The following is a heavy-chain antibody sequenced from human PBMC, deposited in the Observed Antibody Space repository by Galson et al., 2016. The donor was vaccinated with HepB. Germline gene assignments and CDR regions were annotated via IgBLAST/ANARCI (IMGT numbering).Heavy chain of an antibody. CDR1: GFTFSSYS. V-gene: IGHV3-21*04. D-gene: IGHD3-22*01. Sequence: SLRLSCAASGFTFSSYSMNWVRQAPGKGLEWVSGISSSDNKVYAESVKGRFTISRDNSKNTLFLQMHSLRVEDTAVYYCAKVRYDSSSYQSPYFDHWGQGILVTVSS. CDR3: AKVRYDSSSYQSPYFDH. J-gene: IGHJ4*02. CDR2: ISSSDNK.